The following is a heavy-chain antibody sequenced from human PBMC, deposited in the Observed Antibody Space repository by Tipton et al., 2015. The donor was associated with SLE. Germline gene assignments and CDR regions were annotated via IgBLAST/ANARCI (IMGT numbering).Heavy chain of an antibody. D-gene: IGHD5-12*01. J-gene: IGHJ6*02. CDR3: AKDTGYSGYYGMDV. CDR1: GFTFSSYG. CDR2: ISGGGGAT. Sequence: GSLRLSCAASGFTFSSYGMSWVRQAPGKGLEWVSGISGGGGATDYADSVKGRFTISRDNSKKTLYLQMNSLGAEDTAVYYCAKDTGYSGYYGMDVWGQGTTVTVSS. V-gene: IGHV3-23*01.